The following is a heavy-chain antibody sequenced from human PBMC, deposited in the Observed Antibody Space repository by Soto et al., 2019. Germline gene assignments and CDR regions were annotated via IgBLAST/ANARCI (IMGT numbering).Heavy chain of an antibody. J-gene: IGHJ4*02. V-gene: IGHV4-39*01. CDR1: GESISSSSYC. D-gene: IGHD2-21*02. Sequence: SETLSLTCIVSGESISSSSYCWGWIRQPPGKGLEWIGSIYYSGRTYYNPSFKSRVTISIDTSKNQFSLKLSSVTATDTAVYYCARKRTTVVTQAYFDHWGQGALVTVYS. CDR2: IYYSGRT. CDR3: ARKRTTVVTQAYFDH.